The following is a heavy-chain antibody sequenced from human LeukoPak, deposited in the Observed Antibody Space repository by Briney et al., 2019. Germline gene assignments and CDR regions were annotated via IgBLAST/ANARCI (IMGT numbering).Heavy chain of an antibody. CDR1: GFTFSSYA. D-gene: IGHD2-15*01. CDR3: ARHVGSPDDAFDI. J-gene: IGHJ3*02. CDR2: ISYDGSKK. Sequence: GRSLRLSCVGYGFTFSSYAMHWVRQAPGKGLEWVAVISYDGSKKYYADSVKGRFTISRDNSKNTLYLQMNSLRAEDTAVYYCARHVGSPDDAFDIWGQGTMVTVSS. V-gene: IGHV3-30*03.